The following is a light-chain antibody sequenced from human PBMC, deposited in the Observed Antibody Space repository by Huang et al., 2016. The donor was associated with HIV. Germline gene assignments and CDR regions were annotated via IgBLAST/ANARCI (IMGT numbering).Light chain of an antibody. CDR1: KDVSSN. CDR2: GAS. V-gene: IGKV3-15*01. Sequence: ERVMTQPPDILSVSPGETATLSCRASKDVSSNLAWYRQKPGRAPSFLIYGASTRVSGIPARFNGSGSGIAFTLTISSVQSEDFAVYYCQQYNNWPRTFGQGTKLEIK. J-gene: IGKJ2*01. CDR3: QQYNNWPRT.